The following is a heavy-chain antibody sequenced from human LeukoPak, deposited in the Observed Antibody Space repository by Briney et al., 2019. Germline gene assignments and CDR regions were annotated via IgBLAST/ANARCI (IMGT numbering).Heavy chain of an antibody. V-gene: IGHV3-49*04. Sequence: GGSLRLSCAGSGFTISSYWMAWVRQAPGRGLEWVVFIRSKAYGGTTEYAASVKGRFTISRDDSKSIAYLQMNSLNTEDTAVYYCTRAYCGGDCYFQHWGQGTLATVSS. CDR2: IRSKAYGGTT. J-gene: IGHJ1*01. CDR1: GFTISSYW. CDR3: TRAYCGGDCYFQH. D-gene: IGHD2-21*02.